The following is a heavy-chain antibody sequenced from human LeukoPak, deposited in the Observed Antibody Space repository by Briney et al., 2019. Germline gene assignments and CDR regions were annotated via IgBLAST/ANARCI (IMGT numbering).Heavy chain of an antibody. CDR1: GFTFSDYG. Sequence: PGGSLRLSCAASGFTFSDYGMTWVRQAPGKGLEWVSYISSSSSTIYYADSVKGRFTISRDNAKNSLYLQMNSLRAEDTAVYYCARDPTQGIFDYWGQGTLVTVSS. D-gene: IGHD6-13*01. CDR3: ARDPTQGIFDY. CDR2: ISSSSSTI. V-gene: IGHV3-48*04. J-gene: IGHJ4*02.